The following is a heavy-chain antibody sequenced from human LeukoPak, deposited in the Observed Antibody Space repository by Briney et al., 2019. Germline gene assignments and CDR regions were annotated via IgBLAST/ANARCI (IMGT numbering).Heavy chain of an antibody. CDR2: ISVTGGST. D-gene: IGHD5-18*01. CDR3: ARKALGYNYGYGDY. J-gene: IGHJ4*02. CDR1: GFTFNSYA. V-gene: IGHV3-23*01. Sequence: GGSLRLSCAASGFTFNSYAMSWVRQAPGKGLEWVAAISVTGGSTFYADSVKDRFTISRDSSKNTVFLQMNSLRAEDTAVYYCARKALGYNYGYGDYWGQGTLVTVSS.